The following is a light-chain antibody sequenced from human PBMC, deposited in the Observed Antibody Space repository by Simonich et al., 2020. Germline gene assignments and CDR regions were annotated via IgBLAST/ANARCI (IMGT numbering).Light chain of an antibody. CDR1: NSDVGGYNY. CDR2: DVS. Sequence: QSALTQPASVSGSPGQSITISCTGTNSDVGGYNYVSWYHKHPAKAPKLMIYDVSKRPSGFSNRFSGSNSGNTASLTISGLQAEDEADYYCSSYTSSSTWVFGGGTKLTVL. CDR3: SSYTSSSTWV. V-gene: IGLV2-14*01. J-gene: IGLJ3*02.